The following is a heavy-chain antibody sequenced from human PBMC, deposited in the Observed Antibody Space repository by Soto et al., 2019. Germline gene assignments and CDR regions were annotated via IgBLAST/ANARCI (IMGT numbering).Heavy chain of an antibody. D-gene: IGHD2-2*03. CDR1: GYTFTSYG. CDR2: ISAYNGNT. J-gene: IGHJ6*02. Sequence: GASVKVSCKASGYTFTSYGISWVRQAPGQGLEWMGWISAYNGNTNYAQKLQGRVTMTTDTSTSTAYMELRSLRSDDTAVYYCARFSGYCNSTSCYSNGMDVWGQGTTVTVSS. V-gene: IGHV1-18*01. CDR3: ARFSGYCNSTSCYSNGMDV.